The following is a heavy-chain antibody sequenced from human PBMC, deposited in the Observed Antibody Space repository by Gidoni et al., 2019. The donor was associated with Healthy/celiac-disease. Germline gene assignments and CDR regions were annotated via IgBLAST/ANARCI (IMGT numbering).Heavy chain of an antibody. CDR1: GLPACSNY. CDR3: ARDGSGDYLNWYFDL. J-gene: IGHJ2*01. V-gene: IGHV3-66*01. CDR2: IDSGGST. D-gene: IGHD4-17*01. Sequence: EVQRVEPGGGVVQLGGPLSLSCAASGLPACSNYMSWVRQAPGKGLEWVSVIDSGGSTYYADAVKGRFTISRVNSKNTLYLQMNSLRAEDTAVYYCARDGSGDYLNWYFDLWGRGTLVTVSS.